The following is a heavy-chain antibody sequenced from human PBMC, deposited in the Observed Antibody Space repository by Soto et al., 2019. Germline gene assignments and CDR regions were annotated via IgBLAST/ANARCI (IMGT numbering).Heavy chain of an antibody. Sequence: SDALSLPCTVSRGSHSSSRWHWGCTPQPPGKGLEWIASIKYSGTTFYNPSLKSRVTLSVDTSKNQFALKLSSVTAAETAVYYCARHGITGSYYDAFDIWGPVTMVT. CDR2: IKYSGTT. V-gene: IGHV4-39*01. J-gene: IGHJ3*02. CDR3: ARHGITGSYYDAFDI. CDR1: RGSHSSSRWH. D-gene: IGHD1-26*01.